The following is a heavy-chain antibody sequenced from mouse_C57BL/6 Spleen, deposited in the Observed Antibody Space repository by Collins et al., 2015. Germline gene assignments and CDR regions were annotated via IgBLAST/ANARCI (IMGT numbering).Heavy chain of an antibody. CDR2: IDPSDSET. Sequence: QVQLQQPGAELVRPGSSVKLSCKASGYTFTSYWMHWVKQGPIQGLEWIGNIDPSDSETHYNQKFKDKATLTVDKSSSTAYMQLSSLTSEDSAVYYCARVTTVVDFDYWGQGTTLTVSS. CDR1: GYTFTSYW. CDR3: ARVTTVVDFDY. D-gene: IGHD1-1*01. V-gene: IGHV1-52*01. J-gene: IGHJ2*01.